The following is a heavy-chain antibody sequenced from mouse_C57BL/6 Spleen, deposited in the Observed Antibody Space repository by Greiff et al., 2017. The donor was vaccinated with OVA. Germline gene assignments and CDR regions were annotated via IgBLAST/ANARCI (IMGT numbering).Heavy chain of an antibody. CDR1: GFTFSSYA. D-gene: IGHD2-4*01. Sequence: LVESGGGLVKPGGSLKLSCAASGFTFSSYAMSWVRQTPEKRLEWVATISDGGSYTYYPDNVKGRFTISRDNAKNNLYLQMSHLKSEDTAMYYCARIYYDYDGFDYWGQGTTLTVSS. J-gene: IGHJ2*01. V-gene: IGHV5-4*01. CDR3: ARIYYDYDGFDY. CDR2: ISDGGSYT.